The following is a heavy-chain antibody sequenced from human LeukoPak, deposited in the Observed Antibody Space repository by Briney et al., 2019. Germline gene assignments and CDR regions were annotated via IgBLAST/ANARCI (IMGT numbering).Heavy chain of an antibody. D-gene: IGHD3-16*01. CDR1: GFTFSTYS. CDR2: ITSRSDTI. J-gene: IGHJ4*02. V-gene: IGHV3-48*04. Sequence: GGSLRLSCAASGFTFSTYSMNWVRQAPEKGLKWVSYITSRSDTIYYADSVKGRFTISRDNAKNSLYLQMNSLRAEDTAVYYCARDSQVRGVSDGFDYRGQGTLVTVSS. CDR3: ARDSQVRGVSDGFDY.